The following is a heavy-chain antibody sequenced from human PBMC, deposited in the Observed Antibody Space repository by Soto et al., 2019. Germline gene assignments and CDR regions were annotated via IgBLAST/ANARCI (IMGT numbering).Heavy chain of an antibody. Sequence: SVKVSCKASGGTFSSYAISCVRHAPGQGLEWMGGIIPIFGTANYAQKFQGRVTITADESTSTAYMELSSLRSEDTAVYYCANPAPSYCGGDCLEAFDIWGQGTMVTVSS. CDR3: ANPAPSYCGGDCLEAFDI. CDR2: IIPIFGTA. V-gene: IGHV1-69*13. J-gene: IGHJ3*02. CDR1: GGTFSSYA. D-gene: IGHD2-21*02.